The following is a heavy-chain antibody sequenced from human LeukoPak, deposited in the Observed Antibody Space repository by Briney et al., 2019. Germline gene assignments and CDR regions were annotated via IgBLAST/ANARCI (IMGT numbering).Heavy chain of an antibody. CDR1: GFTFSSYS. J-gene: IGHJ6*03. CDR2: IRYDGSNK. Sequence: GGSLRLSCAASGFTFSSYSMNWVRQAPGKGLEWVAFIRYDGSNKYYADSVKGRFTISRDNSKNTLYLQMNSLRAEDTAVYYCAKDLRYYYGSGSYSHIMDVWGKGTTVTISS. V-gene: IGHV3-30*02. CDR3: AKDLRYYYGSGSYSHIMDV. D-gene: IGHD3-10*01.